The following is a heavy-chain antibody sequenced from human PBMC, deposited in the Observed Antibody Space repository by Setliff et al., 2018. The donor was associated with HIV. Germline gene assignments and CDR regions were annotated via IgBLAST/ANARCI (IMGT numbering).Heavy chain of an antibody. Sequence: ASVKVSCKTSGGSFDMHTISWVRQAPGQGLEFVGRINSASGGTNYAQNFQGRVTVTRDTSINTAYVELNSLKSDDTAVYYCARDYLHVFDIWGQGTMVTVSS. CDR2: INSASGGT. CDR3: ARDYLHVFDI. CDR1: GGSFDMHT. V-gene: IGHV1-2*02. J-gene: IGHJ3*02.